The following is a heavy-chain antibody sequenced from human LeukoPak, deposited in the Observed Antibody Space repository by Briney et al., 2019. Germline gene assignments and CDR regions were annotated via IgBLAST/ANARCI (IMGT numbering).Heavy chain of an antibody. CDR2: IHDSGST. V-gene: IGHV4-59*08. Sequence: SETLSLTCTVSGGSISTDYWSWIRQPPGKGLEWIGYIHDSGSTNYNPSLKSRVTISGDTSKNQFSLKLNSVTAADTAVYYCARQVDSSGWSGVTWFDPWGQGTLVTVSS. CDR1: GGSISTDY. D-gene: IGHD6-19*01. CDR3: ARQVDSSGWSGVTWFDP. J-gene: IGHJ5*02.